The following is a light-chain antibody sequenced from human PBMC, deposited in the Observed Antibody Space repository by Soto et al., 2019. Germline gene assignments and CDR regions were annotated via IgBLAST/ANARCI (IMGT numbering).Light chain of an antibody. CDR3: QQRSAGPLT. CDR1: HDIRGY. CDR2: DAA. V-gene: IGKV3-11*01. J-gene: IGKJ4*01. Sequence: EIVLTQSPATLSLSPGERDTLSCRASHDIRGYLALYQQKPGQAPRLLIYDAANRATGVPARFSGSGSGTDYTLTINSLEPEDFAVYYCQQRSAGPLTCGGGTQVEIK.